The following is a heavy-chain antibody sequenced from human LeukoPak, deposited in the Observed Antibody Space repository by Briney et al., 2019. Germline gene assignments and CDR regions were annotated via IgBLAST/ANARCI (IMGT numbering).Heavy chain of an antibody. D-gene: IGHD2-8*01. CDR2: INTNTGNP. Sequence: ASVKVSCKASGYTFTSYGMNGVRQAPGQGLEWMGWINTNTGNPTYAQGFAGRLVFSVDTPVSTAYLQISSLKAKDTAVYYCARSVSPQYFQRWGQGTLVTVS. CDR1: GYTFTSYG. V-gene: IGHV7-4-1*02. J-gene: IGHJ1*01. CDR3: ARSVSPQYFQR.